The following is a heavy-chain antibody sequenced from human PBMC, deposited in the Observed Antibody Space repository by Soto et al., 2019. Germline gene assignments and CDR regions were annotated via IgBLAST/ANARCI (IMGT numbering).Heavy chain of an antibody. Sequence: ASVKVSCKASACNFTNYDISWVRQATGQGLEWMGWMNPNSANTGYAQKFQGRVSMTRDTSINTAYMELSSLRSEDTAIYYCARMATSGTLNWFDPWGQGTLVTV. CDR2: MNPNSANT. CDR3: ARMATSGTLNWFDP. CDR1: ACNFTNYD. D-gene: IGHD1-26*01. V-gene: IGHV1-8*01. J-gene: IGHJ5*02.